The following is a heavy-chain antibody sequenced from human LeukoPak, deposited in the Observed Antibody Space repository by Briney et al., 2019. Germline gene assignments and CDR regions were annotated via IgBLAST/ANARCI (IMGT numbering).Heavy chain of an antibody. D-gene: IGHD3-22*01. V-gene: IGHV3-64*01. Sequence: PGGSLRLSCAASGFTFTSYAMHWVRQAPGKGLEYVSAISSNGGSTYYANSVKGRFTISRDNSKNTLYLQMGSLRAEDMAVYYCARELYYYDSSGYMDYYFDHWGQGTLVTVSS. CDR2: ISSNGGST. J-gene: IGHJ4*02. CDR3: ARELYYYDSSGYMDYYFDH. CDR1: GFTFTSYA.